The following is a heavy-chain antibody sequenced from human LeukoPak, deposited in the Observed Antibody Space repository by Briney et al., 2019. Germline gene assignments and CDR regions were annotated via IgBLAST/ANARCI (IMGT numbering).Heavy chain of an antibody. Sequence: PSETLSLTCTVSGGSISSYYWSWLRQPPGKGLEWIGYIYYSGNTIYNPSLKSRVTISVDTSKNQFSLKLTSVTTADTAVYYCAGEDYFDSSGYASWRFDIWGQGTMVTVSS. J-gene: IGHJ3*02. D-gene: IGHD3-22*01. V-gene: IGHV4-59*01. CDR1: GGSISSYY. CDR3: AGEDYFDSSGYASWRFDI. CDR2: IYYSGNT.